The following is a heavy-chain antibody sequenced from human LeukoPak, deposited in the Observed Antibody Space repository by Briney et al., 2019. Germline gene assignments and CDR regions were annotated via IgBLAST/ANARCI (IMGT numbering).Heavy chain of an antibody. V-gene: IGHV1-69*01. CDR2: IIPIFGTA. J-gene: IGHJ4*02. CDR1: GGTFSSYA. Sequence: GSSVKVSCKASGGTFSSYAISWVRQAPGQGLEWMGGIIPIFGTANYAQKFQGRVTITADESTSTAYMELSNLRSEDTAVYYCARASVWGSYRGGAFDYWGQGTLVTVSS. CDR3: ARASVWGSYRGGAFDY. D-gene: IGHD3-16*02.